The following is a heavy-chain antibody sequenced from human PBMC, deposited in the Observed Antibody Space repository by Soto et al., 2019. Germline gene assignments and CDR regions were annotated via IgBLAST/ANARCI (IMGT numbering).Heavy chain of an antibody. V-gene: IGHV3-33*01. CDR1: GFTFSSYG. Sequence: QVQLVESGGGVVQPGRSLRLSCAASGFTFSSYGMHWVRQAPGKGLEWVAVIWYDGSNKYYADSVKGRFTISRDNSKKTLYLQMNSLRAEDTAVYYCARGTYYYGSGSSSYGMDVWGQGTTVTVSS. CDR2: IWYDGSNK. J-gene: IGHJ6*02. CDR3: ARGTYYYGSGSSSYGMDV. D-gene: IGHD3-10*01.